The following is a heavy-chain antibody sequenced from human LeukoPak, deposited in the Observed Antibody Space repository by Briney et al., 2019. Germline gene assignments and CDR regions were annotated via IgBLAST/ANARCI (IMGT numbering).Heavy chain of an antibody. J-gene: IGHJ5*02. CDR1: GFTFTSYY. Sequence: GGSLRLSCAASGFTFTSYYMHWVRQAPGQGLEWMGIINPSGGSTSYAQKFQGRVTMTRDMSTSTVYMELSSLRSEDTAVYYCARDPWGYCSGGSCYNGNWFDPWGQGTLVTVSS. D-gene: IGHD2-15*01. CDR3: ARDPWGYCSGGSCYNGNWFDP. V-gene: IGHV1-46*01. CDR2: INPSGGST.